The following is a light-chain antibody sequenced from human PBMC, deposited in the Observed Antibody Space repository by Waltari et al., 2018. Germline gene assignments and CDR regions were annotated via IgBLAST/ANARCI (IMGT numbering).Light chain of an antibody. V-gene: IGLV2-14*03. Sequence: SALTQPASVSGSPGQSITISCTGTSSDIGDFNYISWYQQHPGEGPKLIIYGVTKRPSAVSHRFSGSKSGNTASLTISGLQADDEAEYFCSSYTDTNTLHVVFGGGTKLSVL. CDR2: GVT. J-gene: IGLJ2*01. CDR1: SSDIGDFNY. CDR3: SSYTDTNTLHVV.